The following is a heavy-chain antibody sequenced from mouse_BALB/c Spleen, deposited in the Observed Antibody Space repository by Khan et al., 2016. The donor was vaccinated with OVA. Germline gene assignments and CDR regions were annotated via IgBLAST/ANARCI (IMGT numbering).Heavy chain of an antibody. CDR1: GYSITSEYT. CDR3: ARKDYYDYDPFPY. Sequence: EVQLQESGPGLVKPSQSLSLTCTVTGYSITSEYTWHWIRQFPGNKLEWMCFISYSGTTRYNPYLTSRISITRDTSKNQFFLQLNSVTSEDTATYYCARKDYYDYDPFPYWGQGTLVTVSA. D-gene: IGHD2-4*01. CDR2: ISYSGTT. J-gene: IGHJ3*01. V-gene: IGHV3-2*02.